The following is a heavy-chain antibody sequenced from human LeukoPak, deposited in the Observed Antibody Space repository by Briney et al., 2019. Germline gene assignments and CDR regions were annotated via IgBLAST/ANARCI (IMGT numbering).Heavy chain of an antibody. V-gene: IGHV3-53*01. CDR2: IYSGGST. J-gene: IGHJ5*02. D-gene: IGHD5-24*01. Sequence: PGGSLRLSCTASGFTVSSNYMSWVRQAPGKGLEWVSVIYSGGSTYYADSVKGRFTISRDNSKNTLYLQMNSLRAEDTAVYYCARDYREQGFDPWGQGTLVTVSS. CDR1: GFTVSSNY. CDR3: ARDYREQGFDP.